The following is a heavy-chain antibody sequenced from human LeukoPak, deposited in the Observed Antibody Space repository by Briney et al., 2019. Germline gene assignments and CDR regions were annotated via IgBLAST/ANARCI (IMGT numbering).Heavy chain of an antibody. CDR1: GFTFSSYA. Sequence: GGSLRLSCAGSGFTFSSYAMSWVRQAPGKGLEWVSAISDSGDYTYYADSVKGRFTISRDNSKNTLYLHVNSLRAADTAVYYCAKDTSIGKYCTSGVCSPFDYWGQGTLVTISS. CDR3: AKDTSIGKYCTSGVCSPFDY. V-gene: IGHV3-23*01. J-gene: IGHJ4*02. D-gene: IGHD2-8*01. CDR2: ISDSGDYT.